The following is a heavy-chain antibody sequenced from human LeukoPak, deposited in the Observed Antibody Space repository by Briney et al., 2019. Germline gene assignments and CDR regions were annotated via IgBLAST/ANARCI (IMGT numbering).Heavy chain of an antibody. Sequence: GGSLRLSCAASGFTFSSYEMNWVRQAPGKGLEWVSYISNSGSTIYYADSVKGRFTISRDNAKNSLYLQMNSLRAEDTAVYYCAKDIHYYGSGSYFPDAFDIWGQGTMVTVSS. J-gene: IGHJ3*02. CDR1: GFTFSSYE. CDR2: ISNSGSTI. CDR3: AKDIHYYGSGSYFPDAFDI. V-gene: IGHV3-48*03. D-gene: IGHD3-10*01.